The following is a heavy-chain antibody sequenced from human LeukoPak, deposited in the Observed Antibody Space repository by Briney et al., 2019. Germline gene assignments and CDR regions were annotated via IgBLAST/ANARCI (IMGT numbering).Heavy chain of an antibody. J-gene: IGHJ4*02. CDR2: FLYSGAT. D-gene: IGHD2-21*02. CDR3: AKTKEGGDCSDH. Sequence: SDTLSLPCTVSGASTRRSGFFWAWIRQPPAEGLVWIGSFLYSGATYYNPSLKGGVTRSVDASKNQFSLKLSSVTAADTAVYYCAKTKEGGDCSDHWGQGTLVTVSS. CDR1: GASTRRSGFF. V-gene: IGHV4-39*01.